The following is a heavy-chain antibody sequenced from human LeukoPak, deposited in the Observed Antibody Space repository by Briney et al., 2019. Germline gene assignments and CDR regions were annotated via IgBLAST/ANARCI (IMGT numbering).Heavy chain of an antibody. J-gene: IGHJ5*02. V-gene: IGHV1-2*02. Sequence: VSVKVSCKTSGYSFTDYYIHWVRQAPGQGFEWLGWISPKSGGTNYAQKFQDSVSLTRDTSIDTAYMELTSLRLDDTAIYYCARGVAANGRRLDPWGQGSLIIVSS. CDR1: GYSFTDYY. D-gene: IGHD2-15*01. CDR3: ARGVAANGRRLDP. CDR2: ISPKSGGT.